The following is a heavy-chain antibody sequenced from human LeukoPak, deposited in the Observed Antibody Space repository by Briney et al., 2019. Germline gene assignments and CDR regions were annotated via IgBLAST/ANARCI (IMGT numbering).Heavy chain of an antibody. CDR3: ARGRDGYNLVDAFDI. J-gene: IGHJ3*02. CDR2: ISSSSSTI. D-gene: IGHD5-24*01. CDR1: GFTFSSYE. Sequence: GGSLRLSCAASGFTFSSYEMNWVRQAPGKGLEWVSYISSSSSTIYYADSVKGRFTISRDNAKNSLYLQMNSLRAEDTAVYYCARGRDGYNLVDAFDIWGQGIMVIVSS. V-gene: IGHV3-48*03.